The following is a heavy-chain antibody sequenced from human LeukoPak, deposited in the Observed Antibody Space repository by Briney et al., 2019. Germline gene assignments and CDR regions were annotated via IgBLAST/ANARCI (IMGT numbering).Heavy chain of an antibody. D-gene: IGHD3-22*01. V-gene: IGHV1-69*05. Sequence: SVKVSRKASGGTFSSYAISWVRQAPGQGLEWMGGIIPIFGTANYAQKFQGRVTITTDESTSTAYMELSSLRSEDTAVYYCASPLDYYDSSGYHYWGQGTLVTVSS. CDR3: ASPLDYYDSSGYHY. J-gene: IGHJ4*02. CDR2: IIPIFGTA. CDR1: GGTFSSYA.